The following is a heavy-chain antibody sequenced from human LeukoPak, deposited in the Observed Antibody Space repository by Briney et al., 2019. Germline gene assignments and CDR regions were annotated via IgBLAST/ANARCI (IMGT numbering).Heavy chain of an antibody. V-gene: IGHV4-34*01. CDR2: INHSGST. CDR3: ASEHSSSFFDY. Sequence: PSETLSLTCAVYGGSFSGYYWSWIRQPPGKGLEWIGEINHSGSTNYNPSLKSRVTISVDTSKNQFSLKLSSVTAADTAVYYCASEHSSSFFDYWGQGTLVTVSS. D-gene: IGHD6-13*01. CDR1: GGSFSGYY. J-gene: IGHJ4*02.